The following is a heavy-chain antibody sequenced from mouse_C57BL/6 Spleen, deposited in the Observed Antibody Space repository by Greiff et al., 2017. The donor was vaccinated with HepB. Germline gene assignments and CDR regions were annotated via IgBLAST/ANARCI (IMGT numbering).Heavy chain of an antibody. CDR2: ISPRDGST. CDR1: GYTFTSYD. V-gene: IGHV1-85*01. CDR3: ARKYYGSSWFAY. J-gene: IGHJ3*01. Sequence: VQLQQSGPELVKPGASVKLSCKASGYTFTSYDINWVKQRPGQGLEWIGWISPRDGSTKYNEKFKGKATLTVDTSSSTAYMELHSLTSEDSAVYFCARKYYGSSWFAYWGQGTLVTVSA. D-gene: IGHD1-1*01.